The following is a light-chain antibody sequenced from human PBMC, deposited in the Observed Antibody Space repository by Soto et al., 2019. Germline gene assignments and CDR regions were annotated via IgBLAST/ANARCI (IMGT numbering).Light chain of an antibody. J-gene: IGKJ4*01. CDR1: QSVGSY. CDR3: QQFNNYPLT. Sequence: VLIQSPATLSLSPGERATLSCRASQSVGSYLAWYQHKPGQAPRLLISDASNRATGIPARFSGSGSETDFTLTISSLQPADFATYYCQQFNNYPLTFGGGTKVDI. V-gene: IGKV3-11*01. CDR2: DAS.